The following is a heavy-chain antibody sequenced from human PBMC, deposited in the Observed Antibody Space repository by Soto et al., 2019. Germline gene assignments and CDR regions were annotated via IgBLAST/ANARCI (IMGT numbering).Heavy chain of an antibody. CDR2: IYYSGST. CDR1: GGSISSYY. D-gene: IGHD1-1*01. V-gene: IGHV4-59*01. J-gene: IGHJ3*02. CDR3: ARDPLEDAFDI. Sequence: SETLSLTCTVSGGSISSYYWSWIRQPPGKGLEWIGYIYYSGSTNYNPSLKSRVTISVDTSKNQFSLKLSSVTAADTAVYYCARDPLEDAFDIWGQGTMVTVSS.